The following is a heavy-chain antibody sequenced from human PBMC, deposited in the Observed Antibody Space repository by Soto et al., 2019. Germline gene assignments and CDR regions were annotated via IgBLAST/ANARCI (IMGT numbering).Heavy chain of an antibody. V-gene: IGHV1-18*01. CDR3: ARGGQECSNSGCGYIYDGMDV. CDR1: GYTFSHYG. J-gene: IGHJ6*02. CDR2: ISAYNGNR. D-gene: IGHD1-26*01. Sequence: ASVKVSCKASGYTFSHYGIGWVRQAPRQGLEWMGWISAYNGNRHFAEGLRGRITMTTNTTTGTADMELRSLSSDDTAVYYCARGGQECSNSGCGYIYDGMDVWGQGTTVTVSS.